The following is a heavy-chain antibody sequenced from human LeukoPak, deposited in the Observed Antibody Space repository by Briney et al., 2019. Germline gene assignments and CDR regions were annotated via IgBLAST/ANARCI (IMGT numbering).Heavy chain of an antibody. J-gene: IGHJ4*02. CDR2: IKSKTDGGTT. CDR1: RFTFSNAL. V-gene: IGHV3-15*01. D-gene: IGHD4-17*01. Sequence: GGSLRLSCAASRFTFSNALMSWVRQAPGKGLEWVGRIKSKTDGGTTDYAAPVRGRFTISRDDSKKRLYLQMNSLTTEDTAVYYCTTGLTTVTSYWGQGTLVTVSS. CDR3: TTGLTTVTSY.